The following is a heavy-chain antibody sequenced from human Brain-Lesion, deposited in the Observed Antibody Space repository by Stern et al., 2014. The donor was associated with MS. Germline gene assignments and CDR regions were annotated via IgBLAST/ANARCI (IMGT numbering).Heavy chain of an antibody. Sequence: VQLVESGPGLVKPSGTLSLTCAVSGGSISSSNWWSWVRQSPGKGLEWIGESDHSGSTIYNPSLKSRVTVSVDQSKNRFSLKLSSVPAADTAVYFCARFPASRPHVFDSWGQGTLVTVSS. CDR2: SDHSGST. CDR1: GGSISSSNW. J-gene: IGHJ4*02. D-gene: IGHD6-13*01. V-gene: IGHV4-4*02. CDR3: ARFPASRPHVFDS.